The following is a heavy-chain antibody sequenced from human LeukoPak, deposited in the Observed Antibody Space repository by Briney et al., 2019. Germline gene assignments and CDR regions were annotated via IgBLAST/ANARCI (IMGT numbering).Heavy chain of an antibody. CDR1: GGSFSGYY. CDR3: ARGSMFFLK. V-gene: IGHV4-34*01. D-gene: IGHD3-10*02. CDR2: INHSGST. J-gene: IGHJ4*02. Sequence: PSETLSLTCAVYGGSFSGYYWSWIRQPPGKGLEWIGEINHSGSTNYNPSLKSRVTISIDTSKNQFSLKLSSVTAADTAVYYCARGSMFFLKWGQGTLVTVSS.